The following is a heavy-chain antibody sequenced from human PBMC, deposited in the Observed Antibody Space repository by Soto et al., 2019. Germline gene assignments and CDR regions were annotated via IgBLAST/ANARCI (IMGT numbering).Heavy chain of an antibody. CDR3: ARVLLEWLLLPGFFDY. CDR1: GYTFTSYG. CDR2: ISAYNGNT. J-gene: IGHJ4*02. V-gene: IGHV1-18*01. Sequence: QVQLVQSGAEVKKPGASVKVSCKASGYTFTSYGISWVRQAPGQGLEWMGWISAYNGNTNYAQKLQGRVTMTTDTSTSTAYMELRSLRSDDTAVYYGARVLLEWLLLPGFFDYWGQGTLVTVSS. D-gene: IGHD3-3*01.